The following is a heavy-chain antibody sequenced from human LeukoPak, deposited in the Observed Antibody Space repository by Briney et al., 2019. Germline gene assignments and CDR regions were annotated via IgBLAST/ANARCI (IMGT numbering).Heavy chain of an antibody. D-gene: IGHD4-17*01. Sequence: PGGSLRLSCAASGFTFSSYTMHWVRQAPGKGLEWISSISGGSSTIYYADSVKGRFTISRDNARNSLYLQMNSLRDEDTAVYYCARGVDYVGWGQGTLVTVSS. CDR1: GFTFSSYT. CDR2: ISGGSSTI. CDR3: ARGVDYVG. J-gene: IGHJ4*02. V-gene: IGHV3-48*02.